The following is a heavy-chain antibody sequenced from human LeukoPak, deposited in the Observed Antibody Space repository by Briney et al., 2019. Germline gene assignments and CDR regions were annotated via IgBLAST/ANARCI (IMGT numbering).Heavy chain of an antibody. CDR1: GYTFTGYY. CDR3: ARDVDHYDITGKGLVDI. D-gene: IGHD3-22*01. CDR2: INPNRGGT. J-gene: IGHJ3*02. V-gene: IGHV1-2*02. Sequence: ASVTVSCTASGYTFTGYYMHWVRQAPGQGLEWMGWINPNRGGTNYAQKFQGRVTMTRDTSISTAYMELSRLRSDDTAVYYCARDVDHYDITGKGLVDIWGQGTMVTVSS.